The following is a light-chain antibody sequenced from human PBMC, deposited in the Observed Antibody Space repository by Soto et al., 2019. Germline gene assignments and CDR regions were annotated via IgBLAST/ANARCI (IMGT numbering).Light chain of an antibody. CDR3: QQSFSPSRS. CDR2: AAS. CDR1: QGIGSY. J-gene: IGKJ2*01. V-gene: IGKV1-39*01. Sequence: DLQMTQSPSSLSASLGDRVTITCRASQGIGSYLNWYQQKSGEAPRLLIFAASLLQSGVPSRFSGGGFGTDFTLTVSTLQPEDFATYFCQQSFSPSRSFGQGTKVEMK.